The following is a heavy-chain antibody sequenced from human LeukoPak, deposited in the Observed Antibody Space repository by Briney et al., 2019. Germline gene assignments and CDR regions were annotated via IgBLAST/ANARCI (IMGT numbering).Heavy chain of an antibody. J-gene: IGHJ1*01. CDR1: GGTFRRYG. CDR3: AREGEGWGDYFRYFQH. V-gene: IGHV1-69*01. D-gene: IGHD2/OR15-2a*01. CDR2: IIPILGSA. Sequence: SVKVSCKASGGTFRRYGFSWVRQAPGQGLEWMGGIIPILGSANYAQKFQGRVTITADEFTSTAYMELSSLRSEDTAVYYCAREGEGWGDYFRYFQHWGQGTLVTVPS.